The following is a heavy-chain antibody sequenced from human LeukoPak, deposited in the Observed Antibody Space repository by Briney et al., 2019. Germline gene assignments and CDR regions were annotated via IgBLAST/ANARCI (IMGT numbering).Heavy chain of an antibody. CDR1: GGTFSSYA. CDR2: IIPIFGTA. D-gene: IGHD3-22*01. J-gene: IGHJ4*02. CDR3: ASPGILYDDSSGYYTCGRDY. Sequence: SVKVSCKASGGTFSSYAISWVRQAPGQGLEWMGGIIPIFGTANYAQKFQGRVTITTDESTSTAYMELSSLRSEDTAVYYCASPGILYDDSSGYYTCGRDYWGQGTLVTVSS. V-gene: IGHV1-69*05.